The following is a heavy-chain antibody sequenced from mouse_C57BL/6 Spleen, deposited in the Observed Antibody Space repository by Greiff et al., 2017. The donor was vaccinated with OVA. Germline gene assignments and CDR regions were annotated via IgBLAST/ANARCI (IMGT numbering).Heavy chain of an antibody. CDR3: TDQSYGGFAY. J-gene: IGHJ3*01. V-gene: IGHV6-3*01. CDR2: IRLKSDNYST. D-gene: IGHD1-1*01. CDR1: GFTFSNYW. Sequence: DVMLVESGGGLVQPGGSMKLSCVASGFTFSNYWMNWVRQSPEKGLEWVAQIRLKSDNYSTHYAESVKGRFTISRDDSKSRVYLQMNNLRAEDTGIYYCTDQSYGGFAYWGQGTLVTVSA.